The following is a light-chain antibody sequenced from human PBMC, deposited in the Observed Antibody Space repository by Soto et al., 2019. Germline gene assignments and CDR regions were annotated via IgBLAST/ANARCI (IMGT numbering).Light chain of an antibody. J-gene: IGLJ2*01. Sequence: QSALAQPAAVSGSPGQTITISCTGTSSDVGGYSYVSWYQQHPGKAPKLIIYEVTNRPSGVSHRFSGSKSGSTASLTISGLQAEDESHCYCSSYTSISTVLFGGGTKLTVL. CDR3: SSYTSISTVL. CDR2: EVT. V-gene: IGLV2-14*01. CDR1: SSDVGGYSY.